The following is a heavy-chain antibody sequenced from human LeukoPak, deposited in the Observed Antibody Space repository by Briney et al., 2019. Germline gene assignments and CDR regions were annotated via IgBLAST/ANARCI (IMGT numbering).Heavy chain of an antibody. J-gene: IGHJ4*02. Sequence: SETLSLTCAVYGGSFSGYYWSWIRQPPGKGLEWIGEINHSGSTNYNPSLKSRVTISVDTSKNQFSLKLSSVTAAGTAVYYCARRQLRYFDYWGQGTLVTVSS. CDR3: ARRQLRYFDY. CDR1: GGSFSGYY. V-gene: IGHV4-34*01. CDR2: INHSGST. D-gene: IGHD2-2*01.